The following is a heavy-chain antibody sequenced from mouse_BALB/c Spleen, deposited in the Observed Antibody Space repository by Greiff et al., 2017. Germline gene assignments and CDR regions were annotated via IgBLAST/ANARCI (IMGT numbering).Heavy chain of an antibody. Sequence: EVKLVESGGGLVQPGGSRKLSCAASGFTFSSFGMHWVRQAPEKGLEWVAYISSGSSTIYYADTVKGRFTISRDNPKNTLFLQMTSLRSEDTAMYYCARYGYYWYFDVWGAGTTVTVSS. D-gene: IGHD1-1*01. CDR3: ARYGYYWYFDV. CDR1: GFTFSSFG. J-gene: IGHJ1*01. V-gene: IGHV5-17*02. CDR2: ISSGSSTI.